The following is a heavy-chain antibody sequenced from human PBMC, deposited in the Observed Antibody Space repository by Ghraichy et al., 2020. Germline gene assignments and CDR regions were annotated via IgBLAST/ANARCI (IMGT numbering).Heavy chain of an antibody. J-gene: IGHJ2*01. Sequence: SETLSLTCAVYGGSFSGYYWSWIRQPPGKGLEWIGEINHSGSTNYNPSLKSRVTISVDTSKNQFSLKLSSVTAADTAVYYCARTLTYSSGPHLWGRGTLVTVSS. CDR1: GGSFSGYY. D-gene: IGHD6-25*01. V-gene: IGHV4-34*01. CDR3: ARTLTYSSGPHL. CDR2: INHSGST.